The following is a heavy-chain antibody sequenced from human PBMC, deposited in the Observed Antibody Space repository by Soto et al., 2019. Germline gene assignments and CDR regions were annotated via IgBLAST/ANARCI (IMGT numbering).Heavy chain of an antibody. CDR3: VRGGGGDYAYYFDY. V-gene: IGHV1-69*13. Sequence: GASVKVSCKASGGTFSSYAISWVRQAPGQGLEWMGGIIPIFGTANYAQKFQGRVTITADESTSTAYMELSSLRSEDTAVYYCVRGGGGDYAYYFDYWGQGTLVTVS. J-gene: IGHJ4*02. D-gene: IGHD4-17*01. CDR2: IIPIFGTA. CDR1: GGTFSSYA.